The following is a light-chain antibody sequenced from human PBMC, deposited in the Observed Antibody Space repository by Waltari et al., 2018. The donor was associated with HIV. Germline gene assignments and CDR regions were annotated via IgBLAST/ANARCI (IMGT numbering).Light chain of an antibody. CDR2: EVK. V-gene: IGLV2-14*01. CDR1: RFDASASQS. CDR3: TSYISSASPV. J-gene: IGLJ3*02. Sequence: QSALTQPASVSGSPGQSITIPCTGPRFDASASQSVYWFQHHTGKAPKVIIYEVKNRPSGVSSRFSGSKSASGASLTISGLQPEDEATYFCTSYISSASPVFGGGTKVTVL.